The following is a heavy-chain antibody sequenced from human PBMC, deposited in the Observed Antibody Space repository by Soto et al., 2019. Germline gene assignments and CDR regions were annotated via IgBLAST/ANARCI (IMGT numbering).Heavy chain of an antibody. J-gene: IGHJ4*02. CDR1: GYTFTSYG. D-gene: IGHD6-13*01. V-gene: IGHV1-18*01. Sequence: QVQLVQSGAEVKKPGASVKVSCKASGYTFTSYGISWVRQAPGQGLEWMGWISAYNGNTNYAQNLQGRFTXTXHTSTSTAYMDLRSLRSDDTAVYYCARDLGQQLVDYWGQGTLVTVSS. CDR2: ISAYNGNT. CDR3: ARDLGQQLVDY.